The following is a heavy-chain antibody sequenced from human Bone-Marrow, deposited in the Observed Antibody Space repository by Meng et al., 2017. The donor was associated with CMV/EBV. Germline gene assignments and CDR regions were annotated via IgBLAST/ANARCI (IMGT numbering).Heavy chain of an antibody. CDR2: ISGSGGST. V-gene: IGHV3-23*01. J-gene: IGHJ4*01. CDR3: AKASSGYYRAEFDY. CDR1: GFTFSSYA. Sequence: GESLKISCAASGFTFSSYAMSWVRQAPGKGLEWVSAISGSGGSTYYADSVKGRFTISRDNSKNTLYLQMNSLRAEDTAVYYCAKASSGYYRAEFDYWGHGTLVTVSS. D-gene: IGHD3-22*01.